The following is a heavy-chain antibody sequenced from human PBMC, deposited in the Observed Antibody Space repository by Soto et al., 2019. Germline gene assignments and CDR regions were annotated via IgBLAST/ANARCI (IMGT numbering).Heavy chain of an antibody. J-gene: IGHJ4*02. D-gene: IGHD5-12*01. CDR2: IYYSGST. V-gene: IGHV4-59*08. CDR1: GGSISSYY. Sequence: SETLSLTCTVSGGSISSYYWSWIRQPPGKGLEWIGYIYYSGSTNYNPSLKSRVTISVDTSKNQFSLKLSSVTAADTAVYYCARQQDIVAPPTEVDDWGPGPLVTVAS. CDR3: ARQQDIVAPPTEVDD.